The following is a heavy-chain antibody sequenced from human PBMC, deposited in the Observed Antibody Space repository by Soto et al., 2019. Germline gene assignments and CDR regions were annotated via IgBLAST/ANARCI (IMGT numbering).Heavy chain of an antibody. J-gene: IGHJ3*02. CDR2: VSGSGGST. V-gene: IGHV3-23*01. D-gene: IGHD5-18*01. CDR1: GFTFSSYA. Sequence: GGSLRLACAASGFTFSSYAMSWVRQAPGKGLEWVSGVSGSGGSTYCVDSVKGRFTISRDNSKNTLYLQMNSLRAEDTAVYYCAKDFGYNYGYDAFDIWGQGTMVTVSS. CDR3: AKDFGYNYGYDAFDI.